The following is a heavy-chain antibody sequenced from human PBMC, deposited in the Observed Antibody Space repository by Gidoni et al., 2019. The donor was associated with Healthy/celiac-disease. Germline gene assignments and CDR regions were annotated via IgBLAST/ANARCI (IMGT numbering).Heavy chain of an antibody. D-gene: IGHD2-21*01. CDR3: ARDHIVVVIASYYYYYGMDV. V-gene: IGHV3-30-3*01. CDR2: ISYDGSNK. CDR1: GFTFSSYA. Sequence: QVQLVESGGGVVQPGRSLRLSCAASGFTFSSYAMHWVRQAPGKGLEWVAVISYDGSNKYYADSVKGRFTISRDNSKNTLYLQMNSLRAEDTAVYYCARDHIVVVIASYYYYYGMDVWGQGTTVTVSS. J-gene: IGHJ6*02.